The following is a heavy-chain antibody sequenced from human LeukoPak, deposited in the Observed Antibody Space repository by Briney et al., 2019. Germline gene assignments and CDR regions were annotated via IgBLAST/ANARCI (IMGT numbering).Heavy chain of an antibody. J-gene: IGHJ3*02. CDR2: ISYIGTT. CDR3: ARDLVTVTKGFDI. V-gene: IGHV4-59*11. Sequence: SETLSLTCAVSDDSFSSHYWTWIRQPPGKGLEWIGYISYIGTTNYDPSLKSRVTLSIDTSKNQFSLKLRSVTAADTAVYYCARDLVTVTKGFDIWGQGTMVSVSS. D-gene: IGHD4-17*01. CDR1: DDSFSSHY.